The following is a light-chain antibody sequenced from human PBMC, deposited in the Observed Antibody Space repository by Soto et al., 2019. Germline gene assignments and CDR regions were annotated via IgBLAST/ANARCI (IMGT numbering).Light chain of an antibody. CDR1: QSISNK. Sequence: EIGMTQSPATLSVSPGERATLSCRASQSISNKLAWYQQKPGQATRLLIYGASTRATGIPARFRGSVSGTEFTLTISSLQSEDFAVYYCQQYNNWHPITFGQGTRLESK. J-gene: IGKJ5*01. CDR2: GAS. CDR3: QQYNNWHPIT. V-gene: IGKV3-15*01.